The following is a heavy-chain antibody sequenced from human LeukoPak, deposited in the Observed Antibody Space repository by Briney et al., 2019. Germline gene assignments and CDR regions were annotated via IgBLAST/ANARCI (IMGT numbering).Heavy chain of an antibody. D-gene: IGHD4-11*01. V-gene: IGHV4-59*01. J-gene: IGHJ6*03. CDR1: GVSISSYY. Sequence: PSQTLSLTCTVSGVSISSYYWSWIRQPPGKGLEWIGYIYYSGSTNYNPSLKSRVTISVDTSKNQFSLKLSSVTAADTAVYYCARTPSTGYYYYYMDVWGKGTTVTVSS. CDR3: ARTPSTGYYYYYMDV. CDR2: IYYSGST.